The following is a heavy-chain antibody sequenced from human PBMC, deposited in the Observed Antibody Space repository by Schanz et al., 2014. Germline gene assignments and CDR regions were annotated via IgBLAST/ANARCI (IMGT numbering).Heavy chain of an antibody. J-gene: IGHJ4*02. D-gene: IGHD1-26*01. Sequence: ESGGGLVQPGGSLRLSCAASGFTFSSYSMNWVRQAPGKGLEWVSYISGSSRTIYYADSMKGRFTVSRDNAENALYLQMNSLRAEDTGLYFCARGGSGSHYRLDYWGQGTLVTVSS. V-gene: IGHV3-48*01. CDR2: ISGSSRTI. CDR1: GFTFSSYS. CDR3: ARGGSGSHYRLDY.